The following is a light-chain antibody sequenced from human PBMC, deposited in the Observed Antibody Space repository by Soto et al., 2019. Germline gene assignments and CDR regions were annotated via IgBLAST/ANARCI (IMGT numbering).Light chain of an antibody. J-gene: IGKJ5*01. CDR3: QQYANSPIT. CDR1: QPVSSNF. V-gene: IGKV3-20*01. CDR2: GVS. Sequence: LVFTASPGALSLSPGEGAALSCMASQPVSSNFLAWYQQKPGQAPRLLIYGVSSRASGIPDRFFGSGSGTDFTLTINRLEPEDFAVYYCQQYANSPITFGQGTRLEIK.